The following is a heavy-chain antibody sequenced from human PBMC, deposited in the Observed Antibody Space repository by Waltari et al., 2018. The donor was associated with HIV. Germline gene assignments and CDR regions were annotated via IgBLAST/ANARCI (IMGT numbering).Heavy chain of an antibody. CDR1: GLTVSRNY. CDR2: IYSGGST. Sequence: EVQLVESGGGLVQPGGSLRLSCAASGLTVSRNYMSWVRQAPGKGLEWVSVIYSGGSTYYADSVKGRFTISRDNSKNTLYLQMNSLRAEDTAVYYCARDGYFSKLDYFDYWGQGTLVTVYS. V-gene: IGHV3-66*01. D-gene: IGHD2-2*01. J-gene: IGHJ4*02. CDR3: ARDGYFSKLDYFDY.